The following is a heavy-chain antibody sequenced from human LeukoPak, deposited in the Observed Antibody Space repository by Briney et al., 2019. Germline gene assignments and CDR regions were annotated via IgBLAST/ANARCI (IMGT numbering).Heavy chain of an antibody. J-gene: IGHJ4*02. V-gene: IGHV7-4-1*02. CDR1: GYTFTRYT. CDR2: INTNTGNP. D-gene: IGHD3-3*01. CDR3: ASGNHDFWSAYYHFDY. Sequence: GASVKVSCKAAGYTFTRYTINWVRQAPGQGLEWMGWINTNTGNPTYAQGFTGRFVFSLDTSVSTAYLQINSLKADDTAVYYCASGNHDFWSAYYHFDYWGQGTLITVSS.